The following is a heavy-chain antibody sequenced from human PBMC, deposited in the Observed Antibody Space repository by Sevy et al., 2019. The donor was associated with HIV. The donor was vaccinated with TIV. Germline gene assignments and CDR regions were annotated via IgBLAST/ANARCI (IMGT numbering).Heavy chain of an antibody. CDR3: AKDQGRLLELDY. V-gene: IGHV3-30*18. CDR2: ISYDGSIK. CDR1: GFTFSNYC. D-gene: IGHD1-7*01. J-gene: IGHJ4*02. Sequence: GGSLRLSCAASGFTFSNYCMHWVRQAPGKGLEWVAVISYDGSIKYYADSVRGRFTISRDNSKNTLYLQMNSLRPEDTTMYFCAKDQGRLLELDYWGQGTLVTVSS.